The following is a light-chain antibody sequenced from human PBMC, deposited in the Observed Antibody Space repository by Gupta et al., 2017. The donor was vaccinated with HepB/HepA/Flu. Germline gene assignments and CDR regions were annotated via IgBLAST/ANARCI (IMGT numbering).Light chain of an antibody. Sequence: EIVMTQSPATLSVSPGERATLSCRASQSISGSLAWYQQKPGQAPGLLIYGASTGATDVPARFSGSGSGTEYTLTISSLQSEDFAIYYCQQYKDWPLTFGGGTKVEIK. J-gene: IGKJ4*01. CDR3: QQYKDWPLT. V-gene: IGKV3-15*01. CDR1: QSISGS. CDR2: GAS.